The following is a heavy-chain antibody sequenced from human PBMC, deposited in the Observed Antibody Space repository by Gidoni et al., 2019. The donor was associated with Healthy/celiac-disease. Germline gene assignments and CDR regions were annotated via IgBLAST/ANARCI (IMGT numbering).Heavy chain of an antibody. D-gene: IGHD3-16*02. J-gene: IGHJ3*02. CDR3: ARDPYDYVWGSYRPGAFDI. CDR2: SIPICGTA. CDR1: GGTFSSYA. Sequence: QVQLVQSGAEVKKPGSSVKVSCKASGGTFSSYAISWVRQDPGQGLEWMGGSIPICGTANNEQKFQGRVTITADEYTSTAYMELSSMRSEDTAVYYCARDPYDYVWGSYRPGAFDIWGQGTMVTVSS. V-gene: IGHV1-69*01.